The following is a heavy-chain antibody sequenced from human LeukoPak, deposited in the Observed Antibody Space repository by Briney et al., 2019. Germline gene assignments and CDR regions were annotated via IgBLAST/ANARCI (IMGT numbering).Heavy chain of an antibody. D-gene: IGHD1-26*01. CDR1: GDSISGGTFY. CDR3: AGRVGATIWTGLHF. V-gene: IGHV4-39*01. CDR2: IHFNGNT. J-gene: IGHJ4*02. Sequence: SETLSLTCTVSGDSISGGTFYWGWVRQPPGLGLEWIGSIHFNGNTYYNPSLKSPVTISVDMPKNQFSLNLSSVTVADTAVYYCAGRVGATIWTGLHFWGQGILVTVSS.